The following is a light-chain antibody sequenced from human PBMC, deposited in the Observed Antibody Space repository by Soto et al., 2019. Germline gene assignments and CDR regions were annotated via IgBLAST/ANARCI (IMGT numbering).Light chain of an antibody. CDR1: SSDVGGYKY. Sequence: QSVLTQPASVSGSPGQSITISCTGTSSDVGGYKYVSWYQQHPGKAPKLMIYEVTNRPSGVSHRFSGSKCGNTASLTISRLQAEDDADYYCSSYTSSSTYVFGSGTKLTVL. V-gene: IGLV2-14*01. CDR2: EVT. J-gene: IGLJ1*01. CDR3: SSYTSSSTYV.